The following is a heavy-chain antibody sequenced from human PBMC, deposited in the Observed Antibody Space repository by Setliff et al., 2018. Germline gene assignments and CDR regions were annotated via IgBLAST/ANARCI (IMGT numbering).Heavy chain of an antibody. CDR3: ARSLSSGSYWNPRPFYSDS. V-gene: IGHV4-61*09. CDR2: IDPSGNT. Sequence: SETLSLTCTVSGGSITSGSNYWSWIRQPAGRGLEWMGHIDPSGNTNYHPSLRSRVTISRDTSKNQFSLKLTSVTAAATAVYFCARSLSSGSYWNPRPFYSDSWGQGTLVTVSS. D-gene: IGHD3-10*01. CDR1: GGSITSGSNY. J-gene: IGHJ4*02.